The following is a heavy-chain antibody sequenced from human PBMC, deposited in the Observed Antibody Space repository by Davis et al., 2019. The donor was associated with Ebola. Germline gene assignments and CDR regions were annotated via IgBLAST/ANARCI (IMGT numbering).Heavy chain of an antibody. CDR1: GVSISRHY. CDR2: IYYTGSA. Sequence: PSETLSLTCTVSGVSISRHYWSWIRQPPGKILEWIGSIYYTGSAYYNSSLNGRVTISVDTSKNQFSLKLSSVTAADTAMYYCAERGGSVWGQGTLVTVSS. CDR3: AERGGSV. V-gene: IGHV4-59*11. J-gene: IGHJ4*02. D-gene: IGHD3-16*01.